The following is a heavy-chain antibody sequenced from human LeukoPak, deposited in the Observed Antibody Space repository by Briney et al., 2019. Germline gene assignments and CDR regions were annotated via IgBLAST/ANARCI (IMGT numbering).Heavy chain of an antibody. J-gene: IGHJ5*02. CDR2: INPSGGSP. D-gene: IGHD2-15*01. V-gene: IGHV1-46*01. CDR1: GYTFTGYY. CDR3: TRERSPWDIVVVIAATIPNNWFDP. Sequence: ASVKVSCKASGYTFTGYYIHWVRQAPGQGLEWMGIINPSGGSPKYAQKFQDRVTMTRDTSTSTVYMELSSLRSEDTAVYYCTRERSPWDIVVVIAATIPNNWFDPWGQGTLVTVSS.